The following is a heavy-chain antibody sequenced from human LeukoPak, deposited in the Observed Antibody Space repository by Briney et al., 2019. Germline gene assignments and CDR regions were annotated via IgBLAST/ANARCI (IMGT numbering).Heavy chain of an antibody. Sequence: RASVKVSCKASGYTFTSYGISWVRQAPGQGLEWMGWISAYNGNTNYAQKIQGRVTMTTDTSTSTAYMELRSLRSGDTAVYYCARESGLEWLLYRYNYYYGMDVWGQGTTVTVSS. J-gene: IGHJ6*02. V-gene: IGHV1-18*01. CDR2: ISAYNGNT. CDR3: ARESGLEWLLYRYNYYYGMDV. CDR1: GYTFTSYG. D-gene: IGHD3-3*01.